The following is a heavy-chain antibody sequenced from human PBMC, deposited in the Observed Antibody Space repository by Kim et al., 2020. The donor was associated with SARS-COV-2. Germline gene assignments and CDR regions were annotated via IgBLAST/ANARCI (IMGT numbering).Heavy chain of an antibody. J-gene: IGHJ5*02. CDR1: GFTFSSYG. D-gene: IGHD6-19*01. V-gene: IGHV3-30*18. CDR3: AKDPRSSGWTDTKRRFDP. Sequence: GGSLRLSCAASGFTFSSYGMHWVRQAPGKGLEWVAVISYDGSNKYYADSVKGRFTISRDNSKNTLYLQMNSLRAEDTAVYYYAKDPRSSGWTDTKRRFDPWGQGTLVTVSS. CDR2: ISYDGSNK.